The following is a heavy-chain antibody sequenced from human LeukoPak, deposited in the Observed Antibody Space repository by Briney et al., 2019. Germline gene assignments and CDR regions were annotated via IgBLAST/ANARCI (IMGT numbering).Heavy chain of an antibody. CDR2: IYHSGST. CDR3: ARTRGAPPGYFDY. Sequence: SETLSLTCTVSGGSISSGGYYWSWIRQPPGKGLEWIGYIYHSGSTYYNPSLKSRVTISVDRSKNQFSLKLSSVTAADTAVYYCARTRGAPPGYFDYWGQGTLVTVSS. D-gene: IGHD1-26*01. V-gene: IGHV4-30-2*01. CDR1: GGSISSGGYY. J-gene: IGHJ4*02.